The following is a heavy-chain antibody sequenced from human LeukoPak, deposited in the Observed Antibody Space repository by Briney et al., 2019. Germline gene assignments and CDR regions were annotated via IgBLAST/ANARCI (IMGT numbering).Heavy chain of an antibody. V-gene: IGHV4-34*01. CDR1: GGSFSGYY. D-gene: IGHD5-12*01. CDR3: ARISRGAHFDY. J-gene: IGHJ4*02. Sequence: PSETLSLTCAVYGGSFSGYYWSWIRQPPGKGLEWIGEINHSGSTNYNPSLKSRVTISVDTSKSQFSLKLSSVTAADTAVYYCARISRGAHFDYWGQGTLVTVSS. CDR2: INHSGST.